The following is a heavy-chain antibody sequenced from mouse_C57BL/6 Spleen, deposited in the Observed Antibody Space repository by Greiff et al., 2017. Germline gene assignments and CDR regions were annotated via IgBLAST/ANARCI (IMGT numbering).Heavy chain of an antibody. CDR2: IYPGSGNT. CDR3: ARGDDYYAMDY. V-gene: IGHV1-66*01. J-gene: IGHJ4*01. CDR1: GYSFTSYY. Sequence: VQLVESGPELVKPGASVKISCKASGYSFTSYYIHWVKQRPGQGLEWIGWIYPGSGNTKYNEKFKGKATLTADTSSSTAYMQLSSLTSEDSAVYYCARGDDYYAMDYWGQGTSVTVSS.